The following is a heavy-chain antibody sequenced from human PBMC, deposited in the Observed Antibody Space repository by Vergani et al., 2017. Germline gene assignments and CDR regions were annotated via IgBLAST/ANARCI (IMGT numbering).Heavy chain of an antibody. D-gene: IGHD3-22*01. CDR2: IIPIFGTA. Sequence: QVKLVQSGAEVKKPGSSVKVSCKASGGTFSSDAISWVRQAPGQGLEWMGGIIPIFGTANYAQKFQGRVTITADESTSTAYMELSSLRSEDTAVYYCARDLXYYDSSGYQGSPSYYYYYGMDVWGQGTTVTVSS. CDR3: ARDLXYYDSSGYQGSPSYYYYYGMDV. J-gene: IGHJ6*02. V-gene: IGHV1-69*12. CDR1: GGTFSSDA.